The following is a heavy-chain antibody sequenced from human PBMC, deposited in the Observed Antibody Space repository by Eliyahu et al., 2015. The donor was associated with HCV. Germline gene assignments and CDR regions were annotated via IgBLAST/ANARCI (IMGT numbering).Heavy chain of an antibody. CDR1: GGTFSSYA. V-gene: IGHV1-69*04. Sequence: QVQLVQSGAEVKKPGSSVKVSCKASGGTFSSYAISWVRQAPGQGLEWMGRIIPILGIANYAQKFQGRVTITADKSTSTAYMELSSLRSEDTAVYYCASFNQYGGYGGYWGQGTLVTVSS. J-gene: IGHJ4*02. CDR3: ASFNQYGGYGGY. D-gene: IGHD5-12*01. CDR2: IIPILGIA.